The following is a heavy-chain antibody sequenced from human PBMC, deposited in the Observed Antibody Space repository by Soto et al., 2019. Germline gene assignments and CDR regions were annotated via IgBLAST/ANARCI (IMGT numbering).Heavy chain of an antibody. D-gene: IGHD3-22*01. CDR3: ARIAGDDSSGYYHDAFDI. CDR2: TYYRSRWYN. Sequence: SQTLSLTCAISGDSVSGNSAAWNWIRQSPSRGLEWLGRTYYRSRWYNDYAVSVKSRITVTPDTSKNQFPLHLNSVTPEDTAVYYCARIAGDDSSGYYHDAFDIWGQGTMVTVSS. CDR1: GDSVSGNSAA. V-gene: IGHV6-1*01. J-gene: IGHJ3*02.